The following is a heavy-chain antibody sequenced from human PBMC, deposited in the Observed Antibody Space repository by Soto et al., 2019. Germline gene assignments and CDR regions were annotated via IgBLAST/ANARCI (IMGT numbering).Heavy chain of an antibody. V-gene: IGHV4-34*01. CDR3: ARAGWRAQKYYYGSGSQDY. J-gene: IGHJ4*02. CDR1: GGSISTVGHY. CDR2: INHSGST. Sequence: PSETLSLTCSVSGGSISTVGHYWTWIRQPPGKGLEWIGEINHSGSTNYNPSLKSRVTISVDTSKNQFSLKLSSVTAADTAVYYCARAGWRAQKYYYGSGSQDYWGQGTLVTVSS. D-gene: IGHD3-10*01.